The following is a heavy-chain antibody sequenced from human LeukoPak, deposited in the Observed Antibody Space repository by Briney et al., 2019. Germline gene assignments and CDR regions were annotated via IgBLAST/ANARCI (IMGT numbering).Heavy chain of an antibody. D-gene: IGHD6-13*01. CDR2: INHSGST. Sequence: SETLSLTCAVYGGSFSGYYWNWIRQPPGKGLEWIGEINHSGSTNYKPSLKSRVTISVDTSKNQFSLKLSSVTAADTAVYYCATIAAVGFYYYYYMDVWGKGTTVTVSS. CDR3: ATIAAVGFYYYYYMDV. V-gene: IGHV4-34*01. CDR1: GGSFSGYY. J-gene: IGHJ6*03.